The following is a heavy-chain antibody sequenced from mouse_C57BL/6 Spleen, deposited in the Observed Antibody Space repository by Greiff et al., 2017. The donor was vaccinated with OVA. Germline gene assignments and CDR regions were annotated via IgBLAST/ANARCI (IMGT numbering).Heavy chain of an antibody. CDR2: INPSNGGT. D-gene: IGHD1-1*01. J-gene: IGHJ3*01. V-gene: IGHV1-53*01. CDR1: GYTFTSYW. Sequence: QVQLKQPGTELVKPGASVKLSCKASGYTFTSYWMHWVKQRPGQGLEWIGNINPSNGGTNYNEKFKSKATLTVDKSSSTAYMQLSSLTSEDSAVYYCARSYIHYYGSSYAWFAYWGQGTLVTVSA. CDR3: ARSYIHYYGSSYAWFAY.